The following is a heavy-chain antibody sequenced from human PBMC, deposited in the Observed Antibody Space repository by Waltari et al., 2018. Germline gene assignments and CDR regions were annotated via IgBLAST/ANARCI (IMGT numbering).Heavy chain of an antibody. V-gene: IGHV3-21*01. D-gene: IGHD5-12*01. J-gene: IGHJ4*02. CDR1: GFTFSSYS. CDR3: AREEDGYKSFDY. Sequence: EVQLVESGGGLVKPGGSLRLSCAASGFTFSSYSMNWVRQAPGKGLEWVSSISSSSSYIYYADSGKGRFTISRDNAKNSLYLQMNSLRAEDTAVYYCAREEDGYKSFDYWGQGTLVTVSS. CDR2: ISSSSSYI.